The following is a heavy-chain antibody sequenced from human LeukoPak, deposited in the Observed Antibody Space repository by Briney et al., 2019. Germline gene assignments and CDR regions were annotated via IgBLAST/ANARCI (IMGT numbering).Heavy chain of an antibody. J-gene: IGHJ5*02. CDR1: GFSLSTGGVG. CDR3: GHTTGGMIVRWFDP. Sequence: SGPTLVNPTQTLTLTCTFSGFSLSTGGVGVGWIRQPPGKALEWLALIYWNDDKRYSPSLKSRLTVTKDTSKNQVVLTMTNMDPVDTATYYCGHTTGGMIVRWFDPWGQGTLVTVSS. V-gene: IGHV2-5*01. CDR2: IYWNDDK. D-gene: IGHD3-22*01.